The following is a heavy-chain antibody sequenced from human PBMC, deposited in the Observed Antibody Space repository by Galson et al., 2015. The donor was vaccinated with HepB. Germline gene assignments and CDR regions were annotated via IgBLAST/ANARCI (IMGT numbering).Heavy chain of an antibody. CDR3: AKGGQRRLVIIRGCYFDY. CDR1: GFTFSSYA. Sequence: SLRLSCAASGFTFSSYAMSWVRQAPGKGLEWVSAISGSGGSTYYADSVKGRFTISRDNSKNTLYLQMNSLRAEDTAVYYCAKGGQRRLVIIRGCYFDYWGQGTLVTVSS. V-gene: IGHV3-23*01. J-gene: IGHJ4*02. D-gene: IGHD3-9*01. CDR2: ISGSGGST.